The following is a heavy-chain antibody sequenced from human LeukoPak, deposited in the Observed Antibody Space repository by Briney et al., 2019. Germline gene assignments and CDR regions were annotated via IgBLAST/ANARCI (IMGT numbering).Heavy chain of an antibody. CDR3: ARGYYAASARYDY. CDR1: GFTFYDYA. CDR2: ITWNSGTI. D-gene: IGHD3-10*01. J-gene: IGHJ4*02. Sequence: GRSLRLSCAASGFTFYDYAMHWVRQAPGKGLEWVSGITWNSGTIGYADSVKGRFTISRDNAKNSLYLQMNSLRAEDTALYYCARGYYAASARYDYWGRGTLVTVSS. V-gene: IGHV3-9*01.